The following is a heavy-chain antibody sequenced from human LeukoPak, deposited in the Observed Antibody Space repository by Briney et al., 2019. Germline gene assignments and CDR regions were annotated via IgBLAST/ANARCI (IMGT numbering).Heavy chain of an antibody. J-gene: IGHJ4*02. CDR2: IGYDGSNI. Sequence: GRSLRLSCAASGFTFSGYARHWIRQAPGKGPEWLAFIGYDGSNIYYADSVKGRFTISRDNSKNTLYLQLNSLRAEDTAVYYCAREGYISGGYYFVYWGQGTLVTVSS. CDR1: GFTFSGYA. V-gene: IGHV3-30*04. D-gene: IGHD6-19*01. CDR3: AREGYISGGYYFVY.